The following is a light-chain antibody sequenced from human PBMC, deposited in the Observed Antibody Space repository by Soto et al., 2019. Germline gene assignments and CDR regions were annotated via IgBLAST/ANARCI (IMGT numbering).Light chain of an antibody. CDR3: QQYNDWPRT. J-gene: IGKJ1*01. CDR2: GAS. Sequence: EIVMTQSPATLSVSPGERATLSCRASQSVSGNLAWYQQKPGQAPRLLIFGASTRATGIPARFSGSGSATEFTLTISSLQSEDFALYYCQQYNDWPRTFGHGTKVEIK. V-gene: IGKV3-15*01. CDR1: QSVSGN.